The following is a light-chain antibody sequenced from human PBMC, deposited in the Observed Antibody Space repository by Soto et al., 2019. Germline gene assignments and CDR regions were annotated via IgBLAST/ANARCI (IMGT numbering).Light chain of an antibody. CDR3: QQYNIRPRT. CDR1: QGISNN. V-gene: IGKV1-27*01. Sequence: IQVNHSPAALSASIGERATITCRASQGISNNLAWYQQKPGKVPRLLIFAASTRQSGVPARFSGSGSGTEFTLTISSLQAEDVAAYYCQQYNIRPRTFGQGTKVDI. CDR2: AAS. J-gene: IGKJ1*01.